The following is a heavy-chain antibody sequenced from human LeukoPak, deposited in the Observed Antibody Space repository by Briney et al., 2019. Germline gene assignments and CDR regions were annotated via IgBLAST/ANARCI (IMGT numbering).Heavy chain of an antibody. J-gene: IGHJ4*02. CDR3: ASLSGYYGFDY. Sequence: PSETLSLTCTVSGYSISSGYYWSWIRQPPGKGLEWIGYIYYSGSTNYNPSLKSRVTISVDASKNQFSLKLSSVTAADTAVYYCASLSGYYGFDYWGQGTLVTVSS. D-gene: IGHD3-22*01. CDR1: GYSISSGYY. CDR2: IYYSGST. V-gene: IGHV4-61*01.